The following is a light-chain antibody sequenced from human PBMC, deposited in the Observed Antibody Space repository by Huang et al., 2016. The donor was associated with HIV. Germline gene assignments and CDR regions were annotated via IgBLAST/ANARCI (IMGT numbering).Light chain of an antibody. Sequence: EIVLTQSPATLSLSPGERATLSCRASQSVSSYLAWYQQKPGQAPRLLIYDASNRAAGIPARFSGSGCGTDFTLTISSLGPEDFAVYYCQQRSNWPPYTFGQGTKLEIK. V-gene: IGKV3-11*01. CDR1: QSVSSY. CDR3: QQRSNWPPYT. J-gene: IGKJ2*01. CDR2: DAS.